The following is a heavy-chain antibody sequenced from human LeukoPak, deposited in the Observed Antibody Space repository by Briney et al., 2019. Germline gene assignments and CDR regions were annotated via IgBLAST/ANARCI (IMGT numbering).Heavy chain of an antibody. CDR3: ARDYYDSRGYPDY. CDR2: ISSSSSYI. V-gene: IGHV3-21*01. J-gene: IGHJ4*02. D-gene: IGHD3-22*01. CDR1: GFTFSSYS. Sequence: GGSLRLSCAASGFTFSSYSVNWVRQAPGKGLEWVSSISSSSSYIYYADSVKGRFTISRDNAKNSLYLQMNSLRAEDTAVYYCARDYYDSRGYPDYWGQGTLVTVSS.